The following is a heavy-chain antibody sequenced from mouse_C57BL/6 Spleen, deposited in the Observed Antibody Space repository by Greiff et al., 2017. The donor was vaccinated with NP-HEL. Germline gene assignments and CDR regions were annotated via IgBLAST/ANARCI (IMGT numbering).Heavy chain of an antibody. CDR3: ARKELRLRGGFDY. CDR2: IHPNSGST. D-gene: IGHD3-2*02. J-gene: IGHJ2*01. CDR1: GYTFTSYW. V-gene: IGHV1-64*01. Sequence: QVHVKQSGAELVKPGASVKLSCKASGYTFTSYWMHWVKQRPGQGLEWIGMIHPNSGSTNYNEKFKSKATLTVDKSSSTAYMQLSSLTSEDSAVYYCARKELRLRGGFDYWGQGTTLTVSS.